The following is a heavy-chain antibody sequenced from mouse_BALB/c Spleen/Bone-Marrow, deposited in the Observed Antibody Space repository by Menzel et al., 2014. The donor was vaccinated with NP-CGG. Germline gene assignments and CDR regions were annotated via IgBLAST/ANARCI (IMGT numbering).Heavy chain of an antibody. V-gene: IGHV5-12-1*01. Sequence: DVQLVESGGGLVKPGGSLKLSCAASGFAFSRYDMSWVRQTPEKRLEWVAYITNGGDNTYYPDTVKGRFTISRDNAKNTLYLQISSLKSEDTAMYYCVRHKNYYAMDYWGQGTSVTVSS. CDR2: ITNGGDNT. CDR3: VRHKNYYAMDY. J-gene: IGHJ4*01. CDR1: GFAFSRYD.